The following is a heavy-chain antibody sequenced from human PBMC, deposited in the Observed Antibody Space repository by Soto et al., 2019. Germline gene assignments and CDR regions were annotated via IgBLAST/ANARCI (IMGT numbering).Heavy chain of an antibody. CDR2: VYYSGRT. CDR1: GDPITTYY. J-gene: IGHJ6*02. CDR3: ASNYYYYGMDV. Sequence: ETLSLTCTVSGDPITTYYWSWIRQPPGKGLEWIGYVYYSGRTNYNPSLKSRVSISVDTSKNQFSLSLSSVTAADTAVYYCASNYYYYGMDVWGQGTTVTVSS. V-gene: IGHV4-59*01.